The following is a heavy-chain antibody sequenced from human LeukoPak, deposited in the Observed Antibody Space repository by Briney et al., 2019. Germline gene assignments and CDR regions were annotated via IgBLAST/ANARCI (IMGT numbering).Heavy chain of an antibody. J-gene: IGHJ5*02. V-gene: IGHV1-2*06. Sequence: ASVKVSCKASGYTFTGYYMHWVRQAPGQGLEWMGRINPNSGGTNYAQKFQGRVTMTRDTSISTAYMELSRLRSDDTAMYYCARDPYYYDSSGYSFHPWGPGTLVTVSS. D-gene: IGHD3-22*01. CDR3: ARDPYYYDSSGYSFHP. CDR2: INPNSGGT. CDR1: GYTFTGYY.